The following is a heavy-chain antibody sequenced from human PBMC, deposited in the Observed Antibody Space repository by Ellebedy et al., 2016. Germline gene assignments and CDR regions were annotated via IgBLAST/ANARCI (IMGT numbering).Heavy chain of an antibody. D-gene: IGHD7-27*01. CDR3: ARRSPVTGGGSFDI. V-gene: IGHV3-11*06. CDR2: ISTSSSYT. CDR1: RFTFSDYY. J-gene: IGHJ3*02. Sequence: SLKISCAASRFTFSDYYMSWIRQAPGKGLEWVSYISTSSSYTNYADSVKGRFTISRDNAKNSLYLQMISLRAEDTAVYYCARRSPVTGGGSFDIWGQGTMVTVSS.